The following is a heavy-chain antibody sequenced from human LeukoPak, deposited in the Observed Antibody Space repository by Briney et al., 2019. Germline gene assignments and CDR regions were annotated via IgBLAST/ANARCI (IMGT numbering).Heavy chain of an antibody. CDR3: ARNGWYSVDY. CDR2: INHSGST. D-gene: IGHD6-19*01. Sequence: PSETLSLTCAVSGGSFTGSFSTYYWSWIRQPPGKGLEWIGEINHSGSTTYNPSLKSRVTISIDTSKNHFSLKLSSVTAADTGMYYCARNGWYSVDYWGQGTQVIVSS. J-gene: IGHJ4*02. V-gene: IGHV4-34*01. CDR1: GGSFTGSFSTYY.